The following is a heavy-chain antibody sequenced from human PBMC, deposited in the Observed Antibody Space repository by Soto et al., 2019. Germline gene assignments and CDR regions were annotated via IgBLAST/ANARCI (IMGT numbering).Heavy chain of an antibody. Sequence: GASVKVSCKASGYTVTSYGISCVRRAPGQGLEWMGWISAYNGNTNYAQKLQGRVTMTTDTSTSTAYMELRSLRSDDTAVYYCARGIYDSSGYTNWFDPWGQGTLVTVSS. J-gene: IGHJ5*02. D-gene: IGHD3-22*01. CDR2: ISAYNGNT. CDR1: GYTVTSYG. V-gene: IGHV1-18*01. CDR3: ARGIYDSSGYTNWFDP.